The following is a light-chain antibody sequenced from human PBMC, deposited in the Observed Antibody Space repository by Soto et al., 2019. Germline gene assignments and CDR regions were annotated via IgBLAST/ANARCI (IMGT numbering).Light chain of an antibody. J-gene: IGKJ2*01. CDR3: QQYSGYPYT. CDR2: KAS. V-gene: IGKV1-5*03. Sequence: DIQMTQSPTTLSASVGDRVTISCRASQSISSWLAWYQQKPGQAPNLVIYKASSLKSGVPSRFSGSGSGTEFTLTVSSLQPEDFATYYCQQYSGYPYTCGQGTKLEI. CDR1: QSISSW.